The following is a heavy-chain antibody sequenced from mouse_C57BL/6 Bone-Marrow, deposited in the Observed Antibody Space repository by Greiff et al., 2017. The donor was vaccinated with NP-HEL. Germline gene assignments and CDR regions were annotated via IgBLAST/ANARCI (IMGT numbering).Heavy chain of an antibody. D-gene: IGHD1-1*01. CDR1: GYTFTSYW. Sequence: QVQLQQPGAELVKPGASVKLSCKASGYTFTSYWMHWVKQRPGQGLEWIGMIHPNSGSTNYNEKFKSKATLTVDKSSSTAYMQLSSLTSEDSAVYYGAKATNYGSSLYYFDYWGQGTTLTVSS. CDR3: AKATNYGSSLYYFDY. J-gene: IGHJ2*01. CDR2: IHPNSGST. V-gene: IGHV1-64*01.